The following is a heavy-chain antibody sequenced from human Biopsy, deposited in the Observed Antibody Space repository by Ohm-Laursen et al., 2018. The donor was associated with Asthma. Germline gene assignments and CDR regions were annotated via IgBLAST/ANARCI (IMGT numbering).Heavy chain of an antibody. CDR2: IYYCGST. J-gene: IGHJ4*02. CDR1: YRSNTRGGYY. Sequence: TLSLTRTVSYRSNTRGGYYWTWIRQHPGKGLGWIGFIYYCGSTYYNPSLKSRVSISIDTSKNQFSLKLSSVTAADTAVYYCARAQDYYDSRGYYRSFDFWGQGTLVTVSS. CDR3: ARAQDYYDSRGYYRSFDF. V-gene: IGHV4-31*03. D-gene: IGHD3-22*01.